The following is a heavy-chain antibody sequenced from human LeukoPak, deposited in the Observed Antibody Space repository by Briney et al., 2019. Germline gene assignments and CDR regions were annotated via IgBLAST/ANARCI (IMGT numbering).Heavy chain of an antibody. CDR3: AKGGPQLYYDSSGYYFLDY. CDR2: LSGSGDGT. Sequence: GGSLRLSCAASGFTFSIYAMSWVRQAPGKGLEWVSALSGSGDGTYHAESVKGRFTMSRDNSKNMLYLQMNSLRAEDTAVYYCAKGGPQLYYDSSGYYFLDYWGQGTLVTVSS. D-gene: IGHD3-22*01. J-gene: IGHJ4*02. V-gene: IGHV3-23*01. CDR1: GFTFSIYA.